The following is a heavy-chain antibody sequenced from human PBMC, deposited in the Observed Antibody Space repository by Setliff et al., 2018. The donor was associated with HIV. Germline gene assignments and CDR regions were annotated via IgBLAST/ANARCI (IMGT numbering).Heavy chain of an antibody. CDR3: ARDANDFWSGYYDYYYYMDV. J-gene: IGHJ6*03. CDR2: ISSRRSTI. D-gene: IGHD3-3*01. V-gene: IGHV3-48*01. CDR1: GFAFSSYS. Sequence: PGGSLRLSCAASGFAFSSYSMNWVRQAPWKGLEWVSYISSRRSTIYYADSVKGRFTISRDDAENSVYLQMNSLRAADTAVYYCARDANDFWSGYYDYYYYMDVWGKGTTVTVSS.